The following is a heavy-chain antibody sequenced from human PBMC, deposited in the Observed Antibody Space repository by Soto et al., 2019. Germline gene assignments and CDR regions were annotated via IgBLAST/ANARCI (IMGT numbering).Heavy chain of an antibody. D-gene: IGHD6-25*01. Sequence: QVQLVQSGAEVKKPGASVKVSCKASGYTFTGYYMHWVRQAPGQGLEWMGWINPNSGGTNYAQKFQGWVTMTRDTSXXPAYMELSRRRSDDTAVYYCARGTSPPAAGEHIDYWGQGTLVTVSS. J-gene: IGHJ4*02. CDR1: GYTFTGYY. CDR3: ARGTSPPAAGEHIDY. V-gene: IGHV1-2*04. CDR2: INPNSGGT.